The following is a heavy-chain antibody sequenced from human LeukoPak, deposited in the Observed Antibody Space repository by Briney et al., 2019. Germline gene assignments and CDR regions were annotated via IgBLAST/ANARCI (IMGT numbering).Heavy chain of an antibody. J-gene: IGHJ4*02. CDR1: GGSFSDYY. V-gene: IGHV4-34*01. CDR3: ARRASKRPLGY. CDR2: INHSGNT. D-gene: IGHD3-16*01. Sequence: SETLSLTCAVSGGSFSDYYWNWIRQSPGKGLEWIGEINHSGNTEFNPSLESRVTISVDTSKSQFSLKLNSMTAADTAVYWCARRASKRPLGYWGQGTLVTVSS.